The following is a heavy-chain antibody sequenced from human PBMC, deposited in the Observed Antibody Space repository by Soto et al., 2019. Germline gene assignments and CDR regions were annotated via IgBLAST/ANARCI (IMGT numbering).Heavy chain of an antibody. J-gene: IGHJ4*02. Sequence: ASVKVSCKASGYKFSSYAIHWVRQAPGQRLEWMGWINVGNGNTKYSQKFHDRVTIIRDTSADTAYMEVSSLRSEDTAVYYCARGRLVPAVNFDYWGLGNLVTVSS. CDR2: INVGNGNT. V-gene: IGHV1-3*01. CDR1: GYKFSSYA. D-gene: IGHD2-2*01. CDR3: ARGRLVPAVNFDY.